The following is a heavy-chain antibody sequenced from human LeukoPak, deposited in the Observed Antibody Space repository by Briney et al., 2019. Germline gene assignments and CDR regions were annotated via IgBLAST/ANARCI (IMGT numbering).Heavy chain of an antibody. V-gene: IGHV4-59*01. D-gene: IGHD3-10*01. J-gene: IGHJ5*02. CDR3: ARSFYGSGNWFDP. CDR1: GGSISSYY. CDR2: IYYSGST. Sequence: SETLSLTCTVSGGSISSYYWSWIRQPPGKGLEWIGYIYYSGSTNYNPSLKSQVTISVDTSKNQFSLKLSSVTAADTAVYYCARSFYGSGNWFDPWGQGTLVTVSS.